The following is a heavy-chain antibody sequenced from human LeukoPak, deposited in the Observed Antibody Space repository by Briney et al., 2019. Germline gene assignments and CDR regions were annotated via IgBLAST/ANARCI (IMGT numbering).Heavy chain of an antibody. J-gene: IGHJ4*02. CDR1: GGSISSGDYY. CDR3: AREGIAAAGPFFDY. D-gene: IGHD6-13*01. Sequence: SETLSLTCTVSGGSISSGDYYWSWIRQPPGKGLEWIGYIYYSGSTYYNPSLKSRVTISVDTSKNQFSLKLSSVTAAGTAVYYCAREGIAAAGPFFDYWGQGTLVTVSS. CDR2: IYYSGST. V-gene: IGHV4-30-4*08.